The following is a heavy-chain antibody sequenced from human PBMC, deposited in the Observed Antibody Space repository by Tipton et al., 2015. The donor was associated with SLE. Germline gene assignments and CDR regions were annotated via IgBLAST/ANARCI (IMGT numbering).Heavy chain of an antibody. CDR3: ARWGTAMVDAFDI. CDR1: GFTVSSNY. Sequence: SLRLSCAASGFTVSSNYMSWVRQAPGKGLEWVSVIYSGGSTYYADSVKGRFTISRDNSKNTLYLQMNSLRAEDTAVYYCARWGTAMVDAFDIWGQGTMVTVSS. J-gene: IGHJ3*02. D-gene: IGHD5-18*01. V-gene: IGHV3-66*02. CDR2: IYSGGST.